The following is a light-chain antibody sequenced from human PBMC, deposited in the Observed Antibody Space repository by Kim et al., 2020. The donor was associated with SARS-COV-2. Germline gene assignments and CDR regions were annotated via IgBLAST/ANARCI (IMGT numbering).Light chain of an antibody. CDR3: AAWDDSLSAWL. CDR1: SPNIGRKY. Sequence: GHRISNSCAGGSPNIGRKYVYWFQQFPGTAPKLLIYRNDQRPSGVPDRFSGSKSGTSASLAISGLQSEDEADYYCAAWDDSLSAWLFGGGAKLTVL. CDR2: RND. J-gene: IGLJ3*02. V-gene: IGLV1-47*01.